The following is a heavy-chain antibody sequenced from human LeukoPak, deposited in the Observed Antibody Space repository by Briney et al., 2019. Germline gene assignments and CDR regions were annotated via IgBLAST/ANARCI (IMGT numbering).Heavy chain of an antibody. J-gene: IGHJ6*03. CDR3: ARHLYSCSWSLYYYYYMDV. Sequence: GESLKISCKGSGYSFTSYWIGWVRQMPGKGLEWMGIVYPGDSDTRYSPSFQGQVTISADKSISTAYLQWSSLKASDTAMYYCARHLYSCSWSLYYYYYMDVWGKGTTVTVSS. CDR2: VYPGDSDT. CDR1: GYSFTSYW. V-gene: IGHV5-51*01. D-gene: IGHD6-13*01.